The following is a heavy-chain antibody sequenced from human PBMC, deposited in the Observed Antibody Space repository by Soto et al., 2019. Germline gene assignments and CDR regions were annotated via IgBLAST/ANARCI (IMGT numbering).Heavy chain of an antibody. Sequence: QITLKESGPTLVKPTQTLTLTCTFSVFSLSTSGVGVGWIRLPPGKALEWLALIYWDDDMRYSPSLKSRLTITKDTSKNQVVLTMTNMDPVDTATYYCAHSIRYFDWLHRYFDYWGQGTLVTVSS. CDR2: IYWDDDM. D-gene: IGHD3-9*01. V-gene: IGHV2-5*02. CDR3: AHSIRYFDWLHRYFDY. J-gene: IGHJ4*02. CDR1: VFSLSTSGVG.